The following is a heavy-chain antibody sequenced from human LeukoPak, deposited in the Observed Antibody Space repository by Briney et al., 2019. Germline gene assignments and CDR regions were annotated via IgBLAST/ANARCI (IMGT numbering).Heavy chain of an antibody. V-gene: IGHV3-48*01. CDR1: GGSISSSS. J-gene: IGHJ5*02. CDR2: ISSSSSTI. D-gene: IGHD3-22*01. Sequence: ETLSLTCTVSGGSISSSSYYWGWIRQPPGKGLEWVSYISSSSSTIYYADSVKGRFTISRDNAKNSLYLQMNSLRAEDTAVYYCARDRDSSGPNWFDPWGQGTLVTVSS. CDR3: ARDRDSSGPNWFDP.